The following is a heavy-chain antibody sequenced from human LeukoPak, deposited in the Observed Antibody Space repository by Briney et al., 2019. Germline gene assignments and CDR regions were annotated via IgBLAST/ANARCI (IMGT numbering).Heavy chain of an antibody. V-gene: IGHV1-69*13. Sequence: GASVKVSCKASGGTFSSYAISWVRQAPGQGLEWMGGIIPIFGTANYAQKFQGRVTITADESTSTAYMELSSLRSEDTAVYYCARVGYCGCDCYSYYFDYWGQGTLVTVSS. CDR2: IIPIFGTA. CDR1: GGTFSSYA. D-gene: IGHD2-21*01. J-gene: IGHJ4*02. CDR3: ARVGYCGCDCYSYYFDY.